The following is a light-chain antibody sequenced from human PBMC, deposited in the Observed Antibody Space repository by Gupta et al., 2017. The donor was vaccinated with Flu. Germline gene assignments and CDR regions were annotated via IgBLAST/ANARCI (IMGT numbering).Light chain of an antibody. J-gene: IGLJ3*02. Sequence: GQTARITGSGDALTKNYAYWYHLTSGRAPQLLIYEDIKRPSGIPKRFSGSTSGTMATLTISGAQGEDEGDYYCFSGDRNGDQRVFGGGTKLAVL. CDR3: FSGDRNGDQRV. V-gene: IGLV3-10*01. CDR2: EDI. CDR1: ALTKNY.